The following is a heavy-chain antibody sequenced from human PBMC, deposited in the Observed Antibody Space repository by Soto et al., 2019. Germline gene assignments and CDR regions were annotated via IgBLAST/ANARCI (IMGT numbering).Heavy chain of an antibody. V-gene: IGHV6-1*01. Sequence: QSQTLSLTCAISGDSVSSNSAAWNWIRQSPSRGLEWLGRTYYRSKWYNDYAVSVKSRITINPDTSKNQFSLQLNSVTPEDTAVYYCSREGSGDSSSWYYYYYGMDVWGQGTTVTVSS. D-gene: IGHD6-13*01. J-gene: IGHJ6*02. CDR1: GDSVSSNSAA. CDR3: SREGSGDSSSWYYYYYGMDV. CDR2: TYYRSKWYN.